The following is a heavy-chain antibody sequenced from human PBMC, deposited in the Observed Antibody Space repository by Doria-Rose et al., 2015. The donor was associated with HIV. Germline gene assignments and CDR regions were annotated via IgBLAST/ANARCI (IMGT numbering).Heavy chain of an antibody. CDR1: GGAFSTYH. J-gene: IGHJ3*02. D-gene: IGHD2-21*01. Sequence: QVQLQQWGAGLLKPSKTLSLTCAVYGGAFSTYHWSWIRQPPGKGLEWIGEINHSGSTNYNPSLKSRVTITVNTSKNQFSLSPTSVPAADTAVYYCARGSLTEEMWAFDIWGQATMVTVSS. CDR2: INHSGST. CDR3: ARGSLTEEMWAFDI. V-gene: IGHV4-34*01.